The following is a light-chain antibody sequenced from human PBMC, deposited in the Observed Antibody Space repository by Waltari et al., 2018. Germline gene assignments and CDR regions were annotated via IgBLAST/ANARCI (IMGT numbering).Light chain of an antibody. J-gene: IGKJ5*01. CDR3: QQYNVWPPIT. CDR2: RAS. V-gene: IGKV3-15*01. Sequence: VVITQSRATLSVSPGERATLSCRASQNIYTTLAWYQQSPGQPPRLLIYRASARASGVPARFSGSGSGTEFTLTISNLQSEDSAVYYCQQYNVWPPITFGQGTRLEFK. CDR1: QNIYTT.